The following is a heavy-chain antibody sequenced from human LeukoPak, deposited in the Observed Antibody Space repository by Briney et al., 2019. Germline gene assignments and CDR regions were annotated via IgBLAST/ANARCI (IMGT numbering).Heavy chain of an antibody. CDR1: GFTISSYD. V-gene: IGHV3-23*01. Sequence: GGSLRLSCAASGFTISSYDMNWVRQAPGPGIEPVTAISRSGGITYYADFVKGRFTISRDNSRNTLYLQMISLRADDTAVYYCAKDGGSYTGYFDYWGQGTLVTVSS. CDR3: AKDGGSYTGYFDY. D-gene: IGHD1-26*01. CDR2: ISRSGGIT. J-gene: IGHJ4*02.